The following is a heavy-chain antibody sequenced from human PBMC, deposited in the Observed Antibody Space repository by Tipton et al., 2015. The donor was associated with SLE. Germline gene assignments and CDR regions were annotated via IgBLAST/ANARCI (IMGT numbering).Heavy chain of an antibody. CDR2: VYYSGTT. Sequence: TLSLTCIVSGDYISSDAFFWGWIRQPPGKGLEWIGLVYYSGTTSYNPSLRSRVTITGDSSKNQFPLKLSSVTAADTAVYYCASRSAYRVFAYWGQGTLVTVSS. J-gene: IGHJ4*02. D-gene: IGHD4-11*01. CDR3: ASRSAYRVFAY. V-gene: IGHV4-39*06. CDR1: GDYISSDAFF.